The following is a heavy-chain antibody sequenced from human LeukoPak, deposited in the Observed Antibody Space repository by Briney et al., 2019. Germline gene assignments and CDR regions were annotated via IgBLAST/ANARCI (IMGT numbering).Heavy chain of an antibody. CDR1: GYTFTSYY. CDR3: ARGLWPVYVVVTAIGYFDY. Sequence: ASVKVSCKASGYTFTSYYMHWVRQAPGQGLEWMGIINPSGGSTSYAQKFQGRVTMTRDTSTSTVYMELSSLRSEDTAVYYCARGLWPVYVVVTAIGYFDYWGQGTLVTVSS. CDR2: INPSGGST. D-gene: IGHD2-21*02. V-gene: IGHV1-46*01. J-gene: IGHJ4*02.